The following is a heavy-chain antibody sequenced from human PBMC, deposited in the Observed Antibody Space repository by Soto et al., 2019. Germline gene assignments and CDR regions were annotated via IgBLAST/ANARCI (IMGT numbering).Heavy chain of an antibody. CDR2: IYYTGAT. CDR1: GGSSGAYF. V-gene: IGHV4-59*01. Sequence: SETLSLTCTVSGGSSGAYFWNWVRQPPGKGLEWIGNIYYTGATSYNPSLESRVTISLDTSKNQFSLRLSSVTAADTAVYYCARPSVPATRGPLDYWGQGALVTV. J-gene: IGHJ4*02. D-gene: IGHD6-19*01. CDR3: ARPSVPATRGPLDY.